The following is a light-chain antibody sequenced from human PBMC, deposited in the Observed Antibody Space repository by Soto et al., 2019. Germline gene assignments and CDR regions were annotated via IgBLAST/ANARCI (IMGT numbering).Light chain of an antibody. CDR3: LLYYGGVQV. CDR1: TGAVTSGYY. CDR2: SIN. Sequence: QTVVTQEPSLTVSPGETVTLTCASSTGAVTSGYYPNWFQQKPGQAPRPLIYSINNKHSWTPARFSGSLLGDKAALTLSGVQPEDEAEYYCLLYYGGVQVFGGGTKLTVL. V-gene: IGLV7-43*01. J-gene: IGLJ3*02.